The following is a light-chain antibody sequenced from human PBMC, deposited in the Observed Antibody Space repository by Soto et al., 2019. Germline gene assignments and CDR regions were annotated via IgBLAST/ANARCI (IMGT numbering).Light chain of an antibody. J-gene: IGLJ2*01. V-gene: IGLV4-69*01. Sequence: QAVVTQSPSASASLGASVKLTCTLSSGHSSYAIAWHQQQPEKGPRYLMKLNSDGSHNKGDGIPDRFSGSSSGAERYLSISSLQSEDEADYYCQTWGTGTVVFGGGTKLTV. CDR3: QTWGTGTVV. CDR2: LNSDGSH. CDR1: SGHSSYA.